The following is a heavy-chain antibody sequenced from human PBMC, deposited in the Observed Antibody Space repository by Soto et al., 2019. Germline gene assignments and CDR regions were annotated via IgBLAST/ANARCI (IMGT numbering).Heavy chain of an antibody. V-gene: IGHV1-18*01. CDR3: ARRQWLVKYFDY. J-gene: IGHJ4*02. D-gene: IGHD6-19*01. Sequence: ASVTVSCQASGYTFTRYGSSWVRQAPGQGLEWMGWISAYNGNTNYAQKLQGRVTMTTDTSTSTAYMELRSLRSDDTAVYYCARRQWLVKYFDYWGQGTLVTVSS. CDR2: ISAYNGNT. CDR1: GYTFTRYG.